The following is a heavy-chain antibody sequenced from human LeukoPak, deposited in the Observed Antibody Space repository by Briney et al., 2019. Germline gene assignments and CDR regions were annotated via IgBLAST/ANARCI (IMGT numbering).Heavy chain of an antibody. CDR1: GGTFSSYA. CDR2: IIPIFGTA. Sequence: SVKVSCKASGGTFSSYAISWVRQAPGQGLEWMGGIIPIFGTANYAQKFQGRVTITADESTSTAYMELSSLRSEGTAVYYCARDEGYCSSTSCYLFDYWGQGTLVTVSS. D-gene: IGHD2-2*01. J-gene: IGHJ4*02. V-gene: IGHV1-69*13. CDR3: ARDEGYCSSTSCYLFDY.